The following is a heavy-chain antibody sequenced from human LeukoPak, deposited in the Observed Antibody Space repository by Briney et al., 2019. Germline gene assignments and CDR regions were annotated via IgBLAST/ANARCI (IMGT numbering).Heavy chain of an antibody. CDR3: TKRGTCSRTNCYGVDD. CDR2: INSGRSDT. CDR1: GYSFSSYW. Sequence: GESLRISCKGSGYSFSSYWIGWVRQMPGKGLEWMGIINSGRSDTRYSPPFQGQVTISADESISTSYLHWTSLKASDTAMYYCTKRGTCSRTNCYGVDDWGQGTLVTVSS. J-gene: IGHJ4*02. D-gene: IGHD3-16*01. V-gene: IGHV5-51*01.